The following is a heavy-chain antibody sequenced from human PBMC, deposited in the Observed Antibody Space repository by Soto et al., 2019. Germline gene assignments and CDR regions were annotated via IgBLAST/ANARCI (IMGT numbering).Heavy chain of an antibody. J-gene: IGHJ5*02. CDR3: ARGIITIFGVVTPNWFDP. V-gene: IGHV4-59*01. Sequence: ETLSLTCTVSVGSISSYYRSWIRQPPGKGLEWIGYIYYSGSTNYNPSLKSRVTISVDTSKNQFSLKLSSVTAADTAVYYCARGIITIFGVVTPNWFDPWGQGTLVTVSS. D-gene: IGHD3-3*01. CDR2: IYYSGST. CDR1: VGSISSYY.